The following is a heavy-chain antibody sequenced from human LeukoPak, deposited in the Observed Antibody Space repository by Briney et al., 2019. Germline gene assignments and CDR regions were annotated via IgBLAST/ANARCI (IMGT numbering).Heavy chain of an antibody. CDR2: ISSSSSTI. CDR3: AREDRGNYYYYYMDV. V-gene: IGHV3-48*04. D-gene: IGHD3-10*01. CDR1: GFTFSSYS. J-gene: IGHJ6*03. Sequence: GGSLRLSCAASGFTFSSYSMNWVRQAPGKGLEWVSYISSSSSTIYYADSVKGRFTISRDNAKNSLYLQMNSLRAEDTAVYYCAREDRGNYYYYYMDVWGKGTTVTVSS.